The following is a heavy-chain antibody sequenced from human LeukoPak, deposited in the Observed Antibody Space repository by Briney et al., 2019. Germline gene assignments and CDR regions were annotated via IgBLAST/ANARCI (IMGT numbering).Heavy chain of an antibody. D-gene: IGHD6-19*01. CDR2: SSSDAATT. CDR1: GFTFSNYA. CDR3: VKTYRSCWAPYSSWFDP. V-gene: IGHV3-64D*09. J-gene: IGHJ5*02. Sequence: GGPLRLSCSASGFTFSNYAMHWLRQAPGKGLEYVSSSSSDAATTHYADSVKGRFTVSRDNSENALYLQMSSLRTVGNGLYYCVKTYRSCWAPYSSWFDPWGQGTLVTVSS.